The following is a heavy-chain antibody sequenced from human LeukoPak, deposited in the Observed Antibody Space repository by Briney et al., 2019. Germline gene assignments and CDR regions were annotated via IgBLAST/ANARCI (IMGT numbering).Heavy chain of an antibody. D-gene: IGHD2-15*01. CDR3: ARAPLLVVVAAFDC. V-gene: IGHV1-24*01. CDR2: FDPEDGET. Sequence: GASVKVSCKVSGYTLTELSMHWVRQAPGKGLEWMGGFDPEDGETIYAQKFQGRVTITADESTSTAYMELSSLRSEDTAIYYCARAPLLVVVAAFDCWGRGTLVTVSS. J-gene: IGHJ4*02. CDR1: GYTLTELS.